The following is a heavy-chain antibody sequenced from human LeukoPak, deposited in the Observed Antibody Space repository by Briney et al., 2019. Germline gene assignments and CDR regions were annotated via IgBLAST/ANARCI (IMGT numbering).Heavy chain of an antibody. CDR2: IIPILGIA. CDR1: GGTFGSYT. D-gene: IGHD5-24*01. J-gene: IGHJ4*02. CDR3: ARDPGDGYNLAY. Sequence: SVKVSCKASGGTFGSYTISWVREAPGQGLEWMGRIIPILGIANYAQKFQRRVTITADKSTSTAYMELSSLRSEDTAVYYCARDPGDGYNLAYWGQGTLVSVSS. V-gene: IGHV1-69*04.